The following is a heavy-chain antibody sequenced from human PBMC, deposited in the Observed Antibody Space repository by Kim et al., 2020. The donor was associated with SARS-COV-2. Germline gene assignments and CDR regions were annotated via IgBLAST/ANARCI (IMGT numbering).Heavy chain of an antibody. CDR2: ISSSSSYI. CDR3: ARXHXSGWYRQGAYYFDY. Sequence: GGSLRLSCAASGFTFSSYSMNWVRQAPGKGLEWVSSISSSSSYIYYADSVKGRFTTSRNNAKNSLYLQMNXLRAEDTAVYYCARXHXSGWYRQGAYYFDYWGXGXLVTVSS. CDR1: GFTFSSYS. V-gene: IGHV3-21*01. D-gene: IGHD6-19*01. J-gene: IGHJ4*02.